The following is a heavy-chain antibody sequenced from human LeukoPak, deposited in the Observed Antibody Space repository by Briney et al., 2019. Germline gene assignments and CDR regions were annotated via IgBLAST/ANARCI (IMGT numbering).Heavy chain of an antibody. J-gene: IGHJ4*02. CDR1: GGSISSGGYY. CDR3: ARVRYGDYYFDY. CDR2: IYYSGTT. D-gene: IGHD4-17*01. V-gene: IGHV4-61*08. Sequence: SETLSLTCTVSGGSISSGGYYWSWIRQPPGKGLEWIGYIYYSGTTNYNPSLKSRVTISVDTSKNQFSLKLSSMTAADTAVYYCARVRYGDYYFDYWGQGTLVTVSS.